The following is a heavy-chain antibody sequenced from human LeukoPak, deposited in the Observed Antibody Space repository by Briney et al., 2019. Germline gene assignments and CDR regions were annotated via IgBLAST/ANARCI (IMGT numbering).Heavy chain of an antibody. D-gene: IGHD5-18*01. CDR3: AKDSRYSSVRASTDY. V-gene: IGHV3-23*01. J-gene: IGHJ4*02. CDR2: ISGSGGST. CDR1: GFTFSSYA. Sequence: GGSLRLSCAATGFTFSSYAVSWVRQPPGKGLEWVSAISGSGGSTYYAASVNGRFTISRDNSKNTLYLQMNSLRAEDTAVYHCAKDSRYSSVRASTDYWGQGTLVTVSS.